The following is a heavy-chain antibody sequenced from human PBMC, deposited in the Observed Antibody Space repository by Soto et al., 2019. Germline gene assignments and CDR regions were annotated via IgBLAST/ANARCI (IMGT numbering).Heavy chain of an antibody. D-gene: IGHD5-12*01. CDR1: GFTFSSYS. CDR2: ISSSTTYI. J-gene: IGHJ4*02. CDR3: ARHRGYDDY. Sequence: GGSLRLSCAVSGFTFSSYSMSWVRQAPGKGLEWVSSISSSTTYIYYADSVKGRFTISRDNAKSSLYLQMNSLRAEDTAVYYCARHRGYDDYWGQGTLVTVSS. V-gene: IGHV3-21*01.